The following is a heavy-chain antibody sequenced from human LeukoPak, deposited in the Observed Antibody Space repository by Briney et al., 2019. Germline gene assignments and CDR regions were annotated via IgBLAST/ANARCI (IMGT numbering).Heavy chain of an antibody. CDR1: GGSLSSYY. J-gene: IGHJ4*02. V-gene: IGHV4-4*07. CDR3: ASSVDTAMVGVY. D-gene: IGHD5-18*01. CDR2: IYTSGST. Sequence: SETLSLTCSVSGGSLSSYYWNWIQQPAGKGLEWIGHIYTSGSTNYNPALKSRVSMSLDTSKNQFSLKLSSVTAADTAVYYCASSVDTAMVGVYWGQGTLVTVSS.